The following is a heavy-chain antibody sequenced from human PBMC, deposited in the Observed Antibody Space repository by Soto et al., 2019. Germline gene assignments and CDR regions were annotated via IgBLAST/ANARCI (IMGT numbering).Heavy chain of an antibody. Sequence: GESLKISCRGSGYDFNTNWFGWVRQLPGRGLEWVGIMYPGDSDTRYNPSLQGHVTLSVDVTVSTAFLQWRSLETSDTGMYFCARLPRDCNKTSCYYADHWGQGTQVTVSS. CDR2: MYPGDSDT. J-gene: IGHJ4*02. D-gene: IGHD3-3*01. V-gene: IGHV5-51*01. CDR1: GYDFNTNW. CDR3: ARLPRDCNKTSCYYADH.